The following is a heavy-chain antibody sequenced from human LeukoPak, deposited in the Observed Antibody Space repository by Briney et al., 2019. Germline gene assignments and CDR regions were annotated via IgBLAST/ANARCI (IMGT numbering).Heavy chain of an antibody. CDR1: GFTFSSYG. Sequence: GGSLRLSCAASGFTFSSYGMHWVRQAPGKGLEWVAVISYDGSNKYYADSVKGRFTISRDNSKNTLYLQMNSLRAEDTAVYYCAKVDFPIAVVPAAPGGYWGQGTLVTVSS. J-gene: IGHJ4*02. V-gene: IGHV3-30*18. CDR3: AKVDFPIAVVPAAPGGY. D-gene: IGHD2-2*01. CDR2: ISYDGSNK.